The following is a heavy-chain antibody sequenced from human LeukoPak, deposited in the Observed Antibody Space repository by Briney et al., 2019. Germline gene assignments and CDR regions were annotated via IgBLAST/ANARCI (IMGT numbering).Heavy chain of an antibody. V-gene: IGHV4-39*01. D-gene: IGHD5-18*01. Sequence: ETLSLTCTVSGGSISSSSDYWGWIRQPPGKGLEWIGSMYNSGSTYYNPSLTSRVTISVHTSKNQFSLKLSSVTAADTAVYYCARQRGYYDVFDIWGQGTMVTVSS. CDR2: MYNSGST. J-gene: IGHJ3*02. CDR3: ARQRGYYDVFDI. CDR1: GGSISSSSDY.